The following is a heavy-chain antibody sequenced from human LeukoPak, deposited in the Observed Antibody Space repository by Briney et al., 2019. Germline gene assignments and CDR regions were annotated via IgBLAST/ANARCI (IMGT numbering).Heavy chain of an antibody. CDR3: ARYSATYYVAFDI. V-gene: IGHV3-48*03. CDR1: GFTLSSYE. CDR2: ISSSGSTI. J-gene: IGHJ3*02. Sequence: GGFLRLSCAVSGFTLSSYEMNWVRQAPGKWLEWISYISSSGSTIYYADSVKGRFTISRDSAKNSLYLQMSSLRAEDTALYYCARYSATYYVAFDIWGQGTVVTVSS. D-gene: IGHD1-26*01.